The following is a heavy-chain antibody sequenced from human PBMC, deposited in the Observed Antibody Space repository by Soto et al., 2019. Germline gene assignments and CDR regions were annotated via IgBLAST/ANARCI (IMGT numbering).Heavy chain of an antibody. J-gene: IGHJ6*02. Sequence: YSVKVSCKDSGGTFSSYAISWVRQAPGQGLEWMGGIIPIFGTANYAQKFQGRVTITADESTSTAYMELSSLRSEDTAVYYCASRWPRGYSYGDYYYVMDVWGQGTTVTV. CDR3: ASRWPRGYSYGDYYYVMDV. D-gene: IGHD5-18*01. CDR2: IIPIFGTA. V-gene: IGHV1-69*13. CDR1: GGTFSSYA.